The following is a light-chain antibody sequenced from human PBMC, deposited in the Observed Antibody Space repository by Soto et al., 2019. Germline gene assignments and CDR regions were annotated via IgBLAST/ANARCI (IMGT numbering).Light chain of an antibody. CDR2: GAS. V-gene: IGKV3-20*01. CDR1: QSVSSNY. J-gene: IGKJ1*01. Sequence: EVVMPQSPANLSVSLGARATLSCRASQSVSSNYLAWSQQKSGQPPRLLIYGASSRATGIPDRFSGSGSGTDFTLTISRLEPEEVAVYYCQQYGSYPPTFGQGTKVDI. CDR3: QQYGSYPPT.